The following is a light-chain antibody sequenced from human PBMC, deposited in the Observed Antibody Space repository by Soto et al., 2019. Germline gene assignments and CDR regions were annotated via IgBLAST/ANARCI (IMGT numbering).Light chain of an antibody. CDR3: NSFTTSSTYV. CDR2: AVT. Sequence: QSALTQPASVSGSPGQSITISCTGTSSDIGSYNRVSWYQQPPGTAPKLIIYAVTNRPSGVPDRFSGSKSGNTASLTISGLQAEDEADYYCNSFTTSSTYVFGTGTKVTVL. CDR1: SSDIGSYNR. J-gene: IGLJ1*01. V-gene: IGLV2-18*02.